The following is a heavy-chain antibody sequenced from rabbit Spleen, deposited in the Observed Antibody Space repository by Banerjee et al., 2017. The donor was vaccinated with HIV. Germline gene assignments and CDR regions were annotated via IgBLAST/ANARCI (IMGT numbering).Heavy chain of an antibody. J-gene: IGHJ4*01. CDR3: VREVAGKFSL. D-gene: IGHD4-1*01. CDR1: GFSFSDRDV. CDR2: IDPVFGST. V-gene: IGHV1S7*01. Sequence: QSLEESGGGLVKPGGTLTLTCTVSGFSFSDRDVMCWVRQAPGKGLEWIGYIDPVFGSTDYASWVNGRFTISSHNAQNTLYLQLNSLTAADAATYFCVREVAGKFSLWGPGTLVTVS.